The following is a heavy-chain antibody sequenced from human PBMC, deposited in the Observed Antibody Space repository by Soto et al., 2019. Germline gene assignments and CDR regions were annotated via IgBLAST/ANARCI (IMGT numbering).Heavy chain of an antibody. D-gene: IGHD3-10*01. CDR2: IYPGDSDT. CDR3: ARRGRFGELGTDYYMDV. J-gene: IGHJ6*03. Sequence: GESLKISCKGSGYSFTSYWIGWVRQMPGKGLEWMGIIYPGDSDTRYSPSFQGQVTISADKSISTAYLQWSSLKASDTAMYYCARRGRFGELGTDYYMDVWGKGTTVTVSS. CDR1: GYSFTSYW. V-gene: IGHV5-51*01.